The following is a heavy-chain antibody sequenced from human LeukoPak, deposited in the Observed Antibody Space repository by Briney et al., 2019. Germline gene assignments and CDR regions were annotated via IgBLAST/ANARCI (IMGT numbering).Heavy chain of an antibody. Sequence: GGSLRLSCAASGFTFSYSSMNWVRQAPGKGLEWVSSISSSSSNIYYADSVKGRFTISRDNSKNTLYLQMNSLRAEDTAVYYCAKGAAMTTRKHTDYWGQGTLVTVSS. J-gene: IGHJ4*02. V-gene: IGHV3-21*04. CDR3: AKGAAMTTRKHTDY. CDR1: GFTFSYSS. CDR2: ISSSSSNI. D-gene: IGHD4-11*01.